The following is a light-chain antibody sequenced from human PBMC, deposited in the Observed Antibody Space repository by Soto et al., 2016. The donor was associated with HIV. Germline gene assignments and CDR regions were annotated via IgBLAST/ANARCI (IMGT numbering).Light chain of an antibody. V-gene: IGLV3-27*01. J-gene: IGLJ2*01. CDR3: YSAADNNLTNVV. CDR2: KDS. CDR1: VLAKKY. Sequence: SYELTQPSSVSVSPGQTATITCSGDVLAKKYARWFQQKPGQAPVLMIYKDSERPSGIPERFSGSTSGTTVTLTISGAQLEDEADYYCYSAADNNLTNVVFGGGTQLTVL.